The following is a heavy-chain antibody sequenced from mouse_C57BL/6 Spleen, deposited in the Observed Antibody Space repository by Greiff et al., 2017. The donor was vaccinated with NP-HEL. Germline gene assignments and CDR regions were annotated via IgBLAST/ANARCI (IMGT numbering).Heavy chain of an antibody. V-gene: IGHV1-53*01. CDR3: ARSGLIRTSSPYYYAMDY. J-gene: IGHJ4*01. CDR1: GYTFTSYW. D-gene: IGHD3-3*01. Sequence: QVQLQQPGTELVKPGASVKLSCKASGYTFTSYWMHWVKQRPGQGLEWIGNINPSNGGTNYNEKFKSKATLTVDKSSSTAYMQLSSLTSEDSAVYYCARSGLIRTSSPYYYAMDYWGQGTSVTVSS. CDR2: INPSNGGT.